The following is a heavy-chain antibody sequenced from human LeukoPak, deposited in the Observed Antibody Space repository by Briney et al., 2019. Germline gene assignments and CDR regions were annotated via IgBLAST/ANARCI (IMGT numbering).Heavy chain of an antibody. Sequence: PSETLSLTCTVSGYSISGGYYWGWIRQPPGKRLEWIGSIYHSGNTYYNPSLKSRVSISVDTSNNQFSLKLTSVTAADTAVYYCARDTSIAVAGGWFDYWGQGTLVTVSS. D-gene: IGHD6-19*01. CDR3: ARDTSIAVAGGWFDY. V-gene: IGHV4-38-2*02. CDR2: IYHSGNT. J-gene: IGHJ4*02. CDR1: GYSISGGYY.